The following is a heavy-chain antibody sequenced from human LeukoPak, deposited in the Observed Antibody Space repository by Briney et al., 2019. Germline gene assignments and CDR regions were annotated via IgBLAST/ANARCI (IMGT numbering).Heavy chain of an antibody. D-gene: IGHD4-17*01. CDR3: ANHGYGDPIYYYYGMDV. CDR1: GFTFSSYA. J-gene: IGHJ6*02. Sequence: GGALRLSCAASGFTFSSYAMSWVRQAPGKGLEWVSAISGSGGSTYYADSEKGRFTISRDNSKNTLYLQMHSLRAEDTAVYYCANHGYGDPIYYYYGMDVWGQGTTVTVSS. V-gene: IGHV3-23*01. CDR2: ISGSGGST.